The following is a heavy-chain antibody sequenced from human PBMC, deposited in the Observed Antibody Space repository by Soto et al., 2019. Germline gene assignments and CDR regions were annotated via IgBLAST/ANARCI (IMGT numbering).Heavy chain of an antibody. CDR3: ARSSKTYYDFWSGYYGSGYYGMDV. CDR2: IYYSGST. CDR1: GGSISSYY. V-gene: IGHV4-59*01. J-gene: IGHJ6*02. D-gene: IGHD3-3*01. Sequence: PSETLSLTCNGSGGSISSYYWSWIRQPPGKGLGWIGYIYYSGSTNYNPSLKSRVTISVDTSKNQFSLKLSSVTAADTAVYYCARSSKTYYDFWSGYYGSGYYGMDVWGQGTTVTVSS.